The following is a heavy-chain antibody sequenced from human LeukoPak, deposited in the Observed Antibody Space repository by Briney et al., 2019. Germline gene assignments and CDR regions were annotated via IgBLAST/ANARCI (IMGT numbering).Heavy chain of an antibody. V-gene: IGHV5-51*01. CDR2: SYPGDSDT. CDR1: GYRFTTYW. CDR3: ARPPQAYCGGDCYTNAFDI. D-gene: IGHD2-21*02. Sequence: GESLKISCKGSGYRFTTYWIAWVRQMPGKGLEWMGISYPGDSDTRYSPSFQGQVTISADKSISTAYLQWSSLKASDTAMYYCARPPQAYCGGDCYTNAFDIWGQGTMVTVSS. J-gene: IGHJ3*02.